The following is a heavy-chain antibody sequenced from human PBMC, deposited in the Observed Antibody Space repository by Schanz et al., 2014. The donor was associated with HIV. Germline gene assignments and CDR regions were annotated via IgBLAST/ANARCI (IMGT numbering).Heavy chain of an antibody. CDR1: GFTFRRHG. CDR2: ISYDGSNK. CDR3: ARETSGFSTSWTPRYHYYGMDV. V-gene: IGHV3-30*19. Sequence: QLVESGGGVVQPGRSQRLSCAASGFTFRRHGMHWVRQAPGKGLEWVAVISYDGSNKNYADSVKGRFTISRDNSKNTLYLQMNSLRAEDTAVYYCARETSGFSTSWTPRYHYYGMDVWGQGTTVTVSS. D-gene: IGHD6-13*01. J-gene: IGHJ6*02.